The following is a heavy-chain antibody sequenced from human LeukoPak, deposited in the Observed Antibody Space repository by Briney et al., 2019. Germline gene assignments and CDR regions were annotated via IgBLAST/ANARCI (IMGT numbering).Heavy chain of an antibody. J-gene: IGHJ4*02. Sequence: SETLSLTRSVSGDSISSNYWSWMRQPPGKGLEWIGYIYYSGSTNYNPSLKSRVTMSVDTSKDQFSLNLSSVTAADTAVYYCARLLAGCPGGRCRAHFDYWGQGTLVTVSS. CDR3: ARLLAGCPGGRCRAHFDY. CDR1: GDSISSNY. D-gene: IGHD2-15*01. V-gene: IGHV4-59*01. CDR2: IYYSGST.